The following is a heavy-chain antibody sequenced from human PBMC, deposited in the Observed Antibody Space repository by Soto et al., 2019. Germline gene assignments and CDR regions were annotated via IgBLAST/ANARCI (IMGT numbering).Heavy chain of an antibody. CDR2: IYWDDDK. V-gene: IGHV2-5*02. Sequence: GSGPTPGNPQQHLTLSGDLSGFSISTGGGGVGWIRQPPGKAPGGLALIYWDDDKRYSPSLRSRLTITKDTSKNQVVLTMTNMDPVDTATYYCIQSRCGGDCLQSYASYYYYGMDVWGQGTTVTVS. CDR1: GFSISTGGGG. J-gene: IGHJ6*02. CDR3: IQSRCGGDCLQSYASYYYYGMDV. D-gene: IGHD2-21*02.